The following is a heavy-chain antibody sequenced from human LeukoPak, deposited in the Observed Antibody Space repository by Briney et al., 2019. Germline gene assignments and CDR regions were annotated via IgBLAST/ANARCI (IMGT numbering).Heavy chain of an antibody. CDR2: INSDGTTT. CDR1: GFTFSNDW. J-gene: IGHJ5*02. V-gene: IGHV3-74*01. CDR3: VRAPATVKFDP. D-gene: IGHD3-16*02. Sequence: GGSLRLSCAASGFTFSNDWMHWVRQSPGKELMWVSRINSDGTTTRYAGSVKGRFTISRDNAKNTLYLQINSLRPEDTAVYYCVRAPATVKFDPWGQGTLVTVSS.